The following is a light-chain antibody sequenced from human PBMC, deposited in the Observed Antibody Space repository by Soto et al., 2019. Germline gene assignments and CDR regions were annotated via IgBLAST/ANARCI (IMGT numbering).Light chain of an antibody. V-gene: IGLV1-40*01. CDR2: GNS. CDR3: QSYDSSLSGYYV. CDR1: SSNIGAGYD. Sequence: QSVLTQPPSVSGAPGQRVTISCTGSSSNIGAGYDVHWYQQPPGTAPKFLIYGNSNRPSGVPDRFSGSKSGTSASLAITGLQAEDEADYYCQSYDSSLSGYYVFGTGTKLTVL. J-gene: IGLJ1*01.